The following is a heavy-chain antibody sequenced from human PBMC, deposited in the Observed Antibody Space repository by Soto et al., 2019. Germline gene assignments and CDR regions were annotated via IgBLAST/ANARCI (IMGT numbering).Heavy chain of an antibody. J-gene: IGHJ6*02. CDR2: IRGFSPYT. CDR1: GFTFRTYT. V-gene: IGHV3-21*01. D-gene: IGHD2-15*01. CDR3: ASDRGYDAHDYYYNAMDV. Sequence: EVQLVESGGGLVKPGGSLRLSCISSGFTFRTYTMNWVRQAPGKGLEWVSGIRGFSPYTFYAESVKGRFTISRDNAKNSLYLQMNSLRAEDTAVYYCASDRGYDAHDYYYNAMDVRGQGTTVTFSS.